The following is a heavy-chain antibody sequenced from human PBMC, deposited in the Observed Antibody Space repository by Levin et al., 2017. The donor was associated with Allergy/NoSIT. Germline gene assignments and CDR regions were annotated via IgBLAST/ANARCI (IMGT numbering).Heavy chain of an antibody. CDR1: GFTFSSYG. CDR3: AKGPLTMAAKQTGYFDY. J-gene: IGHJ4*02. Sequence: GGSLRLSCAASGFTFSSYGMHWVRQAPGKGLEWVAVISYDGSNKYYADSVKGRSTISRDNSKNTLYLQMNSLRAEDTAVYYCAKGPLTMAAKQTGYFDYWGQGTLVTVSS. V-gene: IGHV3-30*18. CDR2: ISYDGSNK. D-gene: IGHD3-3*01.